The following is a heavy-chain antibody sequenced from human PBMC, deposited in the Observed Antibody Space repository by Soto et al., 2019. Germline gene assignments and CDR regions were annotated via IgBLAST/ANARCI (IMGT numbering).Heavy chain of an antibody. CDR2: IWYDASNK. V-gene: IGHV3-33*06. Sequence: QVQLVESGGGVVQSGRSLRLSCAASGFTFSNYGMHWVRQAPGKGLEWVAVIWYDASNKYYADSVKGRFTISRDNSKKTLYLQMNSQRAEDTAVYYWAKGAPYYPFDYWGQGTLVTVSS. CDR1: GFTFSNYG. CDR3: AKGAPYYPFDY. J-gene: IGHJ4*02. D-gene: IGHD3-22*01.